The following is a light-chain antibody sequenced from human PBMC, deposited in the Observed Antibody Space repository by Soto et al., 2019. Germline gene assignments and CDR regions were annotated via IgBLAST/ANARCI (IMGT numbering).Light chain of an antibody. J-gene: IGKJ1*01. CDR2: DAS. CDR1: QSINSW. CDR3: QQYNSYPT. Sequence: DIQMTQSPSTLSASVGDRVTITCRASQSINSWLAWYQQKPGKAPKLLIYDASSLESGVPSRFSGSGSGTEFILTISSLHPDDFATYYCQQYNSYPTFGQGTKVDIK. V-gene: IGKV1-5*01.